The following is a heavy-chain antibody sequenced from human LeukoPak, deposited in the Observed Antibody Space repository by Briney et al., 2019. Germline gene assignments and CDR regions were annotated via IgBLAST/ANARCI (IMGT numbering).Heavy chain of an antibody. Sequence: SETLSLTCTVSGGSITSYYWSWIRQPPGKGLEWIGYIYYSGSTNYNPSLKSRVTISVDTSKNQFSLKLSSVTAADTAVFYCARVASGYDVFDIWGQGTMVTVSS. V-gene: IGHV4-59*01. CDR2: IYYSGST. CDR3: ARVASGYDVFDI. D-gene: IGHD3-3*01. CDR1: GGSITSYY. J-gene: IGHJ3*02.